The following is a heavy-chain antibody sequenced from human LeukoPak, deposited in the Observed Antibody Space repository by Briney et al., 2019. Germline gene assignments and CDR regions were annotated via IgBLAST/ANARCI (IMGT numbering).Heavy chain of an antibody. CDR3: AKEDPGPLPFDY. D-gene: IGHD3-10*01. Sequence: GGSLRLSCAASGFTFSDSYMNWIRQAPGKGLEGVSYMSGSGHTIYYADSVKGRFTISRDNSKNTLYLQMSSLRPEDTAVYYCAKEDPGPLPFDYWGQGTLVTVSS. J-gene: IGHJ4*02. CDR1: GFTFSDSY. V-gene: IGHV3-11*04. CDR2: MSGSGHTI.